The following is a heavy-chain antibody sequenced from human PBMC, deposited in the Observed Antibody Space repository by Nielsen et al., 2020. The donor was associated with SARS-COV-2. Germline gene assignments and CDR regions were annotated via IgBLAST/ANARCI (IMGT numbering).Heavy chain of an antibody. J-gene: IGHJ6*02. CDR1: GYTFTNYG. CDR2: IIPIFGTA. D-gene: IGHD3-22*01. V-gene: IGHV1-69*13. Sequence: SVKVSCKASGYTFTNYGFSWVRQAPGQGLEWMGGIIPIFGTANYAQKFQGRVTITADESTSTAYMELSSLRSEDTAVYYCAGGEYYYDSSGYPRTHYGMDVWGQGTTVTVSS. CDR3: AGGEYYYDSSGYPRTHYGMDV.